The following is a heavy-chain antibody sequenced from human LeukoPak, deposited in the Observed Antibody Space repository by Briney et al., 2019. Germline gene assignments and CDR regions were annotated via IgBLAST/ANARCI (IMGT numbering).Heavy chain of an antibody. J-gene: IGHJ3*02. CDR3: AKDQDIVVVIAWGRGAFDI. D-gene: IGHD2-21*01. V-gene: IGHV3-30*02. CDR2: IRYDGTNI. Sequence: GGSLRLSCAASGFTFSSYGMHWVRQAPGKGLEWVAFIRYDGTNIYYADSVKGRFTISRDNSKNTLYLQMNSLRAEDTAVYYCAKDQDIVVVIAWGRGAFDIWGQGTMVTVSS. CDR1: GFTFSSYG.